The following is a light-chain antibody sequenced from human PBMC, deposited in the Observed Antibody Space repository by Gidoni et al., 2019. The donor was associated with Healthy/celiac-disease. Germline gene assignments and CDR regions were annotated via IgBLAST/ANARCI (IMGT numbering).Light chain of an antibody. Sequence: DIVMTQSPDSLAVSLGERATINCKSSQSVLYSSNNKNYLAWYQQKPRQPPKLLIYWASTRESGVPDRFSGSGSGTDFTLTISSLQAEDVAVYYCQQYYSTPLTLXGXTKVEIK. CDR1: QSVLYSSNNKNY. V-gene: IGKV4-1*01. CDR3: QQYYSTPLT. CDR2: WAS. J-gene: IGKJ4*01.